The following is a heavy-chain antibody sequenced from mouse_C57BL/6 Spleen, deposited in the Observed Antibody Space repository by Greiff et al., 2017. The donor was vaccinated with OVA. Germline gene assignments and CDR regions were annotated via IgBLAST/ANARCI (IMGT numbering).Heavy chain of an antibody. D-gene: IGHD1-1*01. CDR3: ARPHYYGSSYAMDY. Sequence: EVQLVESGGGLVKPGGSLKLSCAASGFTFSDYGMHWVRQAPEKGLEWVAYISSGSSTNYYADTVKGRFTISRDNAKNTLFLQMTSLRSEDTAMYYCARPHYYGSSYAMDYWGQGTSVTVSS. CDR2: ISSGSSTN. V-gene: IGHV5-17*01. CDR1: GFTFSDYG. J-gene: IGHJ4*01.